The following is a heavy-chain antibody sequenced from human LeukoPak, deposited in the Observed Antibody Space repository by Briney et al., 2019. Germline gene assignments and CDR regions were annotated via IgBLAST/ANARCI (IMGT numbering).Heavy chain of an antibody. V-gene: IGHV4-4*07. Sequence: KPSETLSLTCSVSSGSISSYYWSWIRQPAGKGREWIGRIYTTGNTDYNPSLKSRVTISVDTSKNQFSLKLSSVTAADTAVYYCARLHSSSYYYYYYMDVWGKGTTVTVSS. CDR3: ARLHSSSYYYYYYMDV. J-gene: IGHJ6*03. D-gene: IGHD6-6*01. CDR2: IYTTGNT. CDR1: SGSISSYY.